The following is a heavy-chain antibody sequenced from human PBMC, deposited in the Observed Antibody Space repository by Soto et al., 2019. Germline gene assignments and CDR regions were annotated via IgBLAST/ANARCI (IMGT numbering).Heavy chain of an antibody. J-gene: IGHJ4*02. CDR2: IYYSGST. CDR3: ARLFTLRDYSGYDSVDY. V-gene: IGHV4-59*08. D-gene: IGHD5-12*01. CDR1: GGSISSYY. Sequence: SSETLSLTCTVSGGSISSYYRSWIRRPPGKGLEWIGYIYYSGSTNYNPSLKSRVTISVDTSKNQFSLKLSSVNAADTAVYYCARLFTLRDYSGYDSVDYWGQGTLVTVSS.